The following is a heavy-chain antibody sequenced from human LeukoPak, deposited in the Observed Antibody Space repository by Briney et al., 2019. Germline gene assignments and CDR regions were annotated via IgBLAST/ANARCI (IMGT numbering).Heavy chain of an antibody. J-gene: IGHJ4*02. Sequence: GGSLRLSCAASGFTFSSYAMHWVRQAPGKGLEWVAVISYDGSNKYYADSVKGRLTISRDNSKNTLYLQMNSLRAEDTAVYYCARGGKKAVAGKMNDYWGQGTLVTVSS. CDR2: ISYDGSNK. V-gene: IGHV3-30-3*01. CDR3: ARGGKKAVAGKMNDY. CDR1: GFTFSSYA. D-gene: IGHD6-19*01.